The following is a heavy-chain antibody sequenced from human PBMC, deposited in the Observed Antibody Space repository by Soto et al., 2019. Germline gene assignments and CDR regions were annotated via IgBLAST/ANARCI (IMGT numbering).Heavy chain of an antibody. V-gene: IGHV4-30-4*01. CDR1: GGSISSGDYY. CDR2: IYYSGST. J-gene: IGHJ5*02. D-gene: IGHD3-9*01. CDR3: ARARSLLRYFDWAHWLDP. Sequence: SETLSLTCTVSGGSISSGDYYWSWIRQPPGKGLEWIGYIYYSGSTYYNPSLKSRVTISVDTSKNQFSLKLSSVTAADTAVYYCARARSLLRYFDWAHWLDPWGQGTLVTVSS.